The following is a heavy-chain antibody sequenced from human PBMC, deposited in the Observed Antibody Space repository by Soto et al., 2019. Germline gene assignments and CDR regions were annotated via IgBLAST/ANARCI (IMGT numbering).Heavy chain of an antibody. V-gene: IGHV3-23*01. D-gene: IGHD2-15*01. J-gene: IGHJ4*02. CDR1: GFTFSSYA. Sequence: GGSLRLSCAASGFTFSSYAMSWVRQAPGKGLEWVSAISGSGGSTYYADSVKGRFTISRDNSKNTLYLQMNSLRAEDTAVYYCAKVARSIVVVVAASNDYWGQGTLVTV. CDR2: ISGSGGST. CDR3: AKVARSIVVVVAASNDY.